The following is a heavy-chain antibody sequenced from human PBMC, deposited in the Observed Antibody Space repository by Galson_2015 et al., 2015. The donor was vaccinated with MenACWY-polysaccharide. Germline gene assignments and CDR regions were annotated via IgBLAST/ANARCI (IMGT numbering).Heavy chain of an antibody. J-gene: IGHJ6*03. CDR2: ITPTGGTP. CDR1: AFDFNKYV. D-gene: IGHD4/OR15-4a*01. CDR3: AKGSYRANAVLSYYYYYMDA. V-gene: IGHV3-23*01. Sequence: SLRLSCAASAFDFNKYVMNWVRQPPGKGLQWVSSITPTGGTPYYADSVRGRFTITRDNSKNTLYLQMNSLGAGDTAVYYCAKGSYRANAVLSYYYYYMDAWGKGTTVTVSS.